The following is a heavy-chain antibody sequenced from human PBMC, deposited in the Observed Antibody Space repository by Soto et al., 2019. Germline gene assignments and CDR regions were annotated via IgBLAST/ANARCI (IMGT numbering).Heavy chain of an antibody. CDR3: ARTWVGATLISAYYGMDV. D-gene: IGHD1-26*01. Sequence: QVQLGQSGDEVKKPGSSWKVSCKASGGTFSSYAISWVRQAPGQGLEWMGEIIPFLGTANYAQKFQGRVTITADESTSTAYMELSSLRSEDTGVYYCARTWVGATLISAYYGMDVWGQGTTVTGSS. CDR1: GGTFSSYA. J-gene: IGHJ6*02. CDR2: IIPFLGTA. V-gene: IGHV1-69*01.